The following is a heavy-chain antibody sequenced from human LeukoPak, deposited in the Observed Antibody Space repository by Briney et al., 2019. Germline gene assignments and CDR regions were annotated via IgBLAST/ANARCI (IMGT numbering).Heavy chain of an antibody. J-gene: IGHJ4*02. D-gene: IGHD2-2*01. Sequence: GASVKVSCKASGGTFSSYAISWVRQAPGQGLEWMGRIIPILGIANYAQKFQGRVTITADKSTSTAYMELSSLRSEDTAVYYCARDHCGSSTSCYQGSFDYWGQGTLVTVSS. CDR1: GGTFSSYA. CDR2: IIPILGIA. CDR3: ARDHCGSSTSCYQGSFDY. V-gene: IGHV1-69*04.